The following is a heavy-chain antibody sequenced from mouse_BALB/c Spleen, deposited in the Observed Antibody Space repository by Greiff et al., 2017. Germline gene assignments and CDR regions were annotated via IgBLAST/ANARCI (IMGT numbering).Heavy chain of an antibody. CDR2: SRNKANDYTT. Sequence: DVKLQESGGGLVQPGGSLRLSCATSGFTFSDFYMEWVRQPPGKRLEWIAASRNKANDYTTEYSASVKGRFIVTRDTSQSILYLQMNALRAEDTAIYYCARGGYDGEGYFDYWGQGTTLTVSS. CDR3: ARGGYDGEGYFDY. D-gene: IGHD2-14*01. V-gene: IGHV7-1*02. CDR1: GFTFSDFY. J-gene: IGHJ2*01.